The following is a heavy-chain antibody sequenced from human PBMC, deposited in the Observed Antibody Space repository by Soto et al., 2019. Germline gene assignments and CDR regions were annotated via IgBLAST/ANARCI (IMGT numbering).Heavy chain of an antibody. J-gene: IGHJ5*02. CDR3: AREISGGGTLNWFDP. Sequence: ASVKVSCKASGYNFSDYYIHWVRQAPGQGLEWLGWVSPKSGGTNYAQKFKGRVTMTRDTSSNTVYMDLSGLKSDDTAVFYCAREISGGGTLNWFDPWGQGTPVTVPQ. CDR2: VSPKSGGT. CDR1: GYNFSDYY. D-gene: IGHD2-8*02. V-gene: IGHV1-2*02.